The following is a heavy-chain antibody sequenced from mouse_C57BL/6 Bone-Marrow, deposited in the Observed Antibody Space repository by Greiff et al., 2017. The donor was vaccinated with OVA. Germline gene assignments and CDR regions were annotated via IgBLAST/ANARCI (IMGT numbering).Heavy chain of an antibody. CDR2: IWTGGGP. Sequence: VKLVESGPGLVAPSQSLSITCTVSGFSLTSYAISWVRQPPGKGLEWLGVIWTGGGPNYNSALKSRLSISKDNSKSQVFLKMNSLQTDDTARYYCARNSYYYGSSRYAMDYGGQGTSVTVSS. V-gene: IGHV2-9-1*01. J-gene: IGHJ4*01. CDR1: GFSLTSYA. D-gene: IGHD1-1*01. CDR3: ARNSYYYGSSRYAMDY.